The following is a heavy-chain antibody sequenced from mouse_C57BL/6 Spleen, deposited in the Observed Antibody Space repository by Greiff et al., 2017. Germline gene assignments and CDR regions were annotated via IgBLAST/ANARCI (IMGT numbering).Heavy chain of an antibody. Sequence: EVKLVESGGGLVKPGGSLKLSCAASGFTFSDYGMHWVRQAPEKGLEWVAYISSGSSTIYYADTVKGRFTISRDNAKNTLFMQMTSLRSEDTAMXYGARGLRFYAMDYWGQGTSVTVSS. J-gene: IGHJ4*01. CDR1: GFTFSDYG. CDR2: ISSGSSTI. V-gene: IGHV5-17*01. CDR3: ARGLRFYAMDY. D-gene: IGHD2-2*01.